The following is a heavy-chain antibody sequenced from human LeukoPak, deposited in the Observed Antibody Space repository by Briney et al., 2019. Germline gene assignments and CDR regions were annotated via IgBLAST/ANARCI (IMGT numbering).Heavy chain of an antibody. CDR2: IYSGGAT. V-gene: IGHV3-53*01. Sequence: PGGSLRLSCAASGFTVRTNYMGWVRQAPGKGLEWVSVIYSGGATYYADSVKGRFTISRDNSKNTLYLQMSSLRAEDTAVYYCAREKNDIVLTSYYFDYWGQGTLVTVSS. J-gene: IGHJ4*02. CDR1: GFTVRTNY. D-gene: IGHD5-12*01. CDR3: AREKNDIVLTSYYFDY.